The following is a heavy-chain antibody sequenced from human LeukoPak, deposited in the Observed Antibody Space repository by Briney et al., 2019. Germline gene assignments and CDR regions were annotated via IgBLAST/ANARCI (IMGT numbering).Heavy chain of an antibody. CDR3: ARVKYYDSSYDY. CDR1: GFTFSSYE. CDR2: ISSSGSTI. J-gene: IGHJ4*02. D-gene: IGHD3-22*01. Sequence: PGGSLRLSCAASGFTFSSYEMNWVRQAPGKGLEWVSYISSSGSTIYYADSVKGRFTIPRDNAKNSLYLQMNSLRAEDTAVYYCARVKYYDSSYDYWGQGTLVTVSS. V-gene: IGHV3-48*03.